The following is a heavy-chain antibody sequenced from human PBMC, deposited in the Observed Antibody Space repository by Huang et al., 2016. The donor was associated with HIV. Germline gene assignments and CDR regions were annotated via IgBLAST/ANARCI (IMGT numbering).Heavy chain of an antibody. D-gene: IGHD3-3*01. CDR2: IDYSGRT. J-gene: IGHJ4*02. CDR3: ARDHHDFWRGYRRMYFFDH. CDR1: GGSISTHY. V-gene: IGHV4-59*11. Sequence: QVQLQESGPGLVKPSETLSLTCTVSGGSISTHYWGWIRQPPGKGLEWIGSIDYSGRTNYSPALKRRVTILLDTSKNQFCLRVNSVTAADTAMYYCARDHHDFWRGYRRMYFFDHWGQGTLVTVSS.